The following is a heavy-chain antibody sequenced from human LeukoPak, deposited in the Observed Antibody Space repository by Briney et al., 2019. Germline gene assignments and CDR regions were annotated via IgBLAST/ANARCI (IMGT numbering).Heavy chain of an antibody. CDR3: ARHPTDYVAFDI. CDR1: GGSISSYY. CDR2: IYYSGNT. D-gene: IGHD4-17*01. J-gene: IGHJ3*02. V-gene: IGHV4-39*01. Sequence: SETLSLTCTVSGGSISSYYWGWIRQPPGKGLEWIGSIYYSGNTYYNPSLKSRVTISVDTSKNQFSLKLSSVTAADTAMYYCARHPTDYVAFDIWGQGTMVTVSS.